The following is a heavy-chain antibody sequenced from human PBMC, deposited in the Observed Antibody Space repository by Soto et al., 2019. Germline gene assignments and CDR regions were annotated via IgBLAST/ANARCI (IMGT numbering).Heavy chain of an antibody. D-gene: IGHD6-19*01. J-gene: IGHJ4*02. Sequence: ASVKVSCKASGYTFTSYGISWVRQAPGQGLEWMGWISAYNGNTNYAQKLQGRVTMTTDTSTSTAYTELRSLRSDDTAVYYCARERRLSSGWSGVYFAYWGQGTLVTVSS. CDR2: ISAYNGNT. V-gene: IGHV1-18*01. CDR3: ARERRLSSGWSGVYFAY. CDR1: GYTFTSYG.